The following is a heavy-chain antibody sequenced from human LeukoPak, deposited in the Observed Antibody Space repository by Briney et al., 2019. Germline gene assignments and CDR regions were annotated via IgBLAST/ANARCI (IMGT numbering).Heavy chain of an antibody. V-gene: IGHV1-18*01. CDR2: ISAYNGNT. CDR1: GGTFSSYA. D-gene: IGHD4-17*01. Sequence: ASVKVSCKASGGTFSSYAISWVRQAPGQGLEWMGGISAYNGNTNYAQKLQGRVTMTTDTSTSTAYMELRSLRSDDTAVYYCARGRDYGDIDYWGQGTLVTVSS. CDR3: ARGRDYGDIDY. J-gene: IGHJ4*02.